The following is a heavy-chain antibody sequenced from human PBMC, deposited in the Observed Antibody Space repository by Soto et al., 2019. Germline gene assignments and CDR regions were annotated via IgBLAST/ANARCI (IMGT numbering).Heavy chain of an antibody. CDR1: GFTFSSYW. D-gene: IGHD2-2*02. J-gene: IGHJ6*02. CDR3: AREQSGCSSTSCYKRESYYYYYGMDV. V-gene: IGHV3-7*03. Sequence: QPGGSLRLSCAASGFTFSSYWMSWVRQAPGKGLEWVANIKQDGSEKYYVDSVKGRFTISRDNAKNSLYLQMNSLRAEDTAVYYCAREQSGCSSTSCYKRESYYYYYGMDVWGQGTTVTVSS. CDR2: IKQDGSEK.